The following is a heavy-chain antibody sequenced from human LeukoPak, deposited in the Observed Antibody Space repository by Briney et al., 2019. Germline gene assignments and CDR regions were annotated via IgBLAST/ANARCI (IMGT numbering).Heavy chain of an antibody. J-gene: IGHJ6*03. V-gene: IGHV1-69*05. D-gene: IGHD5-18*01. Sequence: ASVKVSCKASGGTFSSYAISWVRQAPGQGLEWMGGIIPIFGTANYAQKFQGRVTITTDESTSTAYMELSSLRSEDTAVYYCARDGSEGWRRQLWLRTNYYMDVWGKGTTVTISS. CDR1: GGTFSSYA. CDR2: IIPIFGTA. CDR3: ARDGSEGWRRQLWLRTNYYMDV.